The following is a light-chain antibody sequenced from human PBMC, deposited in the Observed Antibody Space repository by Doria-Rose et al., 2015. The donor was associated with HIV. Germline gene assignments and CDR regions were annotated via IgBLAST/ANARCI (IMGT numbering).Light chain of an antibody. Sequence: EIVMTQSPESLGMSLGERATLNCKSNQSLLYTSKNYLAWYQQKPGQPPKLLIYWASTRQSGVPARFSGSGSGTDFTLTISSLEAEDVAVYYCQQCYDTPSFGPGTTVDIK. CDR2: WAS. J-gene: IGKJ3*01. CDR3: QQCYDTPS. V-gene: IGKV4-1*01. CDR1: QSLLYTSKNY.